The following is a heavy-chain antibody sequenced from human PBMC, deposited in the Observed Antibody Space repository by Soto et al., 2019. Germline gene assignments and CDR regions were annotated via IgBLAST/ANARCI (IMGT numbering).Heavy chain of an antibody. J-gene: IGHJ6*02. CDR1: GYTFTSYD. Sequence: ASVKVSCKASGYTFTSYDINWVRQATGQGLEWMGWMNPNSGNTGYAQKFQGRVTMTRNTSISTAYMERSSLRSEDTAVYYCARAREYYYGMDVWGQGTTVTV. V-gene: IGHV1-8*01. CDR3: ARAREYYYGMDV. CDR2: MNPNSGNT.